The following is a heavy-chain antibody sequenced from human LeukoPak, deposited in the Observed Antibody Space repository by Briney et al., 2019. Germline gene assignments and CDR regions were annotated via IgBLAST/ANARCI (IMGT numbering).Heavy chain of an antibody. D-gene: IGHD5-18*01. Sequence: SETLSLTCTVSGGSISSGGYYWSWIRQHPGKGLEWIGYIYYSGSTYYNPSLKSRVTISVDTSKNQFSLKLSSVTAADTAVYYWARSRIQVWFRFDHWGQGTLVTVSS. J-gene: IGHJ4*02. CDR2: IYYSGST. CDR3: ARSRIQVWFRFDH. V-gene: IGHV4-31*03. CDR1: GGSISSGGYY.